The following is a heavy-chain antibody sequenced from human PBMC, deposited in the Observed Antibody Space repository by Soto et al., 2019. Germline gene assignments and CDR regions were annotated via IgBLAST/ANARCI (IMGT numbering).Heavy chain of an antibody. V-gene: IGHV3-13*05. Sequence: AGSLRLSCAASPFTLSAYDMHWVRQPNGKGLEWVSALGAADDPYYLGSVKGRFTISRENAKNSLYLQMNNLRAGDTAVYYCARAYSGRLPRRADYYYAMDVWGQGTTVTVSS. J-gene: IGHJ6*02. CDR2: LGAADDP. CDR3: ARAYSGRLPRRADYYYAMDV. D-gene: IGHD2-15*01. CDR1: PFTLSAYD.